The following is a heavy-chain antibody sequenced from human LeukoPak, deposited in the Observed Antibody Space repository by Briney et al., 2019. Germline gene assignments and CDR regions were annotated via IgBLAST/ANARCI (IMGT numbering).Heavy chain of an antibody. V-gene: IGHV1-18*01. CDR3: ARDVPGSIGTTARFDP. J-gene: IGHJ5*02. D-gene: IGHD1-1*01. CDR2: ISSHNGNT. CDR1: GYTSRTYG. Sequence: ASVKVSCKSSGYTSRTYGISWMRQAPGQGLEWMGWISSHNGNTNYAQKFHGRPTMTTDTSTSTAYMELRSLRSDDTGVYYCARDVPGSIGTTARFDPWGQGTLVTVSS.